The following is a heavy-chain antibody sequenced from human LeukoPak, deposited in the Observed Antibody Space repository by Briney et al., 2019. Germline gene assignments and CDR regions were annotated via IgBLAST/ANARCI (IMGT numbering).Heavy chain of an antibody. CDR1: GYTFTSYA. D-gene: IGHD3-10*01. Sequence: ASVKVSCKASGYTFTSYAMHWVRQAPGQRLEWMGWINAGNGNTKYSQKFQGRVTITRDTSASTAYMELSSLRSEDTAVYYCARDPRGRHYYGSGRHRHYYYYGMDVWGKGTTVTVSS. V-gene: IGHV1-3*01. CDR3: ARDPRGRHYYGSGRHRHYYYYGMDV. CDR2: INAGNGNT. J-gene: IGHJ6*04.